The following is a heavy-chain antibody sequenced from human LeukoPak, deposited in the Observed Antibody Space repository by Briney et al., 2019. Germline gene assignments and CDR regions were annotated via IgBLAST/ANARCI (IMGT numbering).Heavy chain of an antibody. J-gene: IGHJ4*02. V-gene: IGHV4-34*01. Sequence: SETLSLTCAVYGGSFSGYYWSWIRQPPGKGLEWIGEINHSGSTNYNPSLKSRVTISVDTSKNQFSLKLSSVTAADTAAYYCARAEYYYGSGSNFDYWGQGTLVTVSS. CDR1: GGSFSGYY. D-gene: IGHD3-10*01. CDR3: ARAEYYYGSGSNFDY. CDR2: INHSGST.